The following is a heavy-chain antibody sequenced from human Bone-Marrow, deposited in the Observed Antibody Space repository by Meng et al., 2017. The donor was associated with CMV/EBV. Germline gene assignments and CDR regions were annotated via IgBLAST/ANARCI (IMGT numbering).Heavy chain of an antibody. CDR1: GFTFSSYW. J-gene: IGHJ4*02. CDR2: IHVGDYRT. Sequence: GESLKISCAASGFTFSSYWMSWVRQAPGKGLEWVSSIHVGDYRTYYADSVKGRFTISRDNFKNRLYLQMNSLRAEDTAIYYCASSPSVWEGFDNWGQGTLVTVSS. V-gene: IGHV3-23*01. D-gene: IGHD1-26*01. CDR3: ASSPSVWEGFDN.